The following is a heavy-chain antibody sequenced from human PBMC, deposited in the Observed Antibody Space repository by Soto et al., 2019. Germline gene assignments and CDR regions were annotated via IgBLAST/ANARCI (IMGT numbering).Heavy chain of an antibody. CDR1: GFTFSSYS. Sequence: PGGSLRLSCAASGFTFSSYSMNWVRQAPGKGLEWVSSISSSSSYIYYADSVKGRFTISRDNAKNSLYLQMNSLRAEDTAVYYCVRDQSCYSYGDRLCYWGQGTLDTVSA. V-gene: IGHV3-21*01. CDR3: VRDQSCYSYGDRLCY. CDR2: ISSSSSYI. D-gene: IGHD5-18*01. J-gene: IGHJ1*01.